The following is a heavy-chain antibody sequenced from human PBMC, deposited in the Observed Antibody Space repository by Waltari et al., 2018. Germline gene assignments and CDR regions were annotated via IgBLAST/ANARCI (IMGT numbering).Heavy chain of an antibody. CDR1: GGSITTITYF. D-gene: IGHD2-21*01. J-gene: IGHJ4*01. CDR3: ARGLGAIY. Sequence: QLQMQESGPGLVRPSETLSLTCAVSGGSITTITYFWGGIRQPPGKGLEWIARFSYNGKTYYNPSLKSRVTISGDTSKNQFSLLLSSVTAADTAVYYCARGLGAIYWGHGTLVTVSS. V-gene: IGHV4-39*07. CDR2: FSYNGKT.